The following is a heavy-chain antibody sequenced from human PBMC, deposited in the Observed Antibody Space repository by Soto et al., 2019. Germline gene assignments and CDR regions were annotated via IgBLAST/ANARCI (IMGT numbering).Heavy chain of an antibody. CDR1: GYTFTSYG. CDR2: ISAYNGNT. D-gene: IGHD6-6*01. CDR3: AREEYSTKGYYYYGMDV. V-gene: IGHV1-18*01. J-gene: IGHJ6*02. Sequence: ASVKVSCKXSGYTFTSYGISWVRQAPGQGLEWMGWISAYNGNTNYAQKLQGRVTMTTDTSTSTAYMELRSLRSDDTAVYYCAREEYSTKGYYYYGMDVWGQGTTVTVSS.